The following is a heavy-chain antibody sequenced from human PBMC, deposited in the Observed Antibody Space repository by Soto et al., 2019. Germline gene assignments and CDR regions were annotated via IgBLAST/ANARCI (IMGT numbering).Heavy chain of an antibody. CDR2: IYYTGST. D-gene: IGHD5-12*01. V-gene: IGHV4-59*01. Sequence: SETLSLTCTVSGGSISSYYWSWIRQPPGKGLEWIGYIYYTGSTNYNPSLNSRVTISLDTSKNQFSPKLSSVTAADTAVYYCASGYDSSFDFWGPGTLVTVFS. CDR3: ASGYDSSFDF. CDR1: GGSISSYY. J-gene: IGHJ4*02.